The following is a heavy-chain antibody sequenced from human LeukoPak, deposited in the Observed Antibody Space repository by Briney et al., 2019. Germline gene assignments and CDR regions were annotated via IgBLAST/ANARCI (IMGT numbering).Heavy chain of an antibody. V-gene: IGHV4-38-2*02. CDR2: IYHSGST. CDR3: ASRLNDEPVDY. D-gene: IGHD1-1*01. CDR1: GYSISSGYY. Sequence: PSETLSLTCTVSGYSISSGYYWGWIRQPPGKVLEWIGSIYHSGSTYYNPSLKSRVTISVDTSKNQFSLKLSSVTAADTAVYYCASRLNDEPVDYWGQGTLVTVSS. J-gene: IGHJ4*02.